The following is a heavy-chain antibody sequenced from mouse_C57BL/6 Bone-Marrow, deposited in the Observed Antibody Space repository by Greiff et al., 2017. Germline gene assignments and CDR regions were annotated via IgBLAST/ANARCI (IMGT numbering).Heavy chain of an antibody. CDR1: GYTFTSSW. CDR3: ARASSSYGSSWFAD. V-gene: IGHV1-61*01. CDR2: IYPSDSET. D-gene: IGHD1-1*01. Sequence: QVQLQQPGAELVRPGSSVKLSCKASGYTFTSSWMDWVKQRPGQGLAWIGNIYPSDSETHYNQKFKDKATLTVDKSSSTAYMQLSSLTSEDSAVYYCARASSSYGSSWFADWGQGTLVTVSA. J-gene: IGHJ3*01.